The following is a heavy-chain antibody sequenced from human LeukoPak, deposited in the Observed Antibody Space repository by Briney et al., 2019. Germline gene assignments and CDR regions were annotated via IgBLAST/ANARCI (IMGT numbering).Heavy chain of an antibody. V-gene: IGHV4-39*07. CDR1: GGSFSSDSYY. CDR3: TRGDHQRPFHY. CDR2: IYDSGST. J-gene: IGHJ4*02. Sequence: SETLSLTCTVSGGSFSSDSYYWGWIRQPPGKELEWIGNIYDSGSTYYNPSLRSRVTISVDTSKNQFSLNLSSVTAADTAVFYCTRGDHQRPFHYWGQGTLVTVSS. D-gene: IGHD1-1*01.